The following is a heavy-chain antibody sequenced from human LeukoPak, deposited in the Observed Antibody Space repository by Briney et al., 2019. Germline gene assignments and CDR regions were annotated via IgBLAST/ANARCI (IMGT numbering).Heavy chain of an antibody. J-gene: IGHJ6*03. D-gene: IGHD2-21*01. CDR1: GYTFTSYG. CDR2: ISAYNGNT. CDR3: ARTTPRCGGDCYFYYYYYYMDV. V-gene: IGHV1-18*01. Sequence: ASVKVSCKASGYTFTSYGISWVRQAPGQGLEWMGWISAYNGNTNYAQKLQGRVTMTTDTSTSTAYMEPRGLRSDDTAVYYCARTTPRCGGDCYFYYYYYYMDVWGKGTTVTVSS.